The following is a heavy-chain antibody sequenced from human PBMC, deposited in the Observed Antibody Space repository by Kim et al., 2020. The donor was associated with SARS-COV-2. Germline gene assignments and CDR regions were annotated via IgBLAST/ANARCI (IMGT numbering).Heavy chain of an antibody. CDR3: AKASSRGAYLTFFDY. J-gene: IGHJ4*02. V-gene: IGHV3-23*01. Sequence: ADPVKGRFTISRDDSKNTLHLQMDSLRAEDTAVYYCAKASSRGAYLTFFDYWGLGTLVTVSS. D-gene: IGHD1-26*01.